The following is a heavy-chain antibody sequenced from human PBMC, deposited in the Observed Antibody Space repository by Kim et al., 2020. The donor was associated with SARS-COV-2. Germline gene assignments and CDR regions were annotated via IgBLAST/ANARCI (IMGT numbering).Heavy chain of an antibody. J-gene: IGHJ5*02. CDR3: VRDRAYCGNGVCTVRWLEP. Sequence: ASVKVSCKASGYPFTGYYLHWVRQAPGQGPEWMGWMNPNSGGTKYAQRFQGRVTMTRDTSISTAYMELSSLIFDDAAVYYCVRDRAYCGNGVCTVRWLEPWGQGTLVTVSS. V-gene: IGHV1-2*02. CDR2: MNPNSGGT. D-gene: IGHD2-8*01. CDR1: GYPFTGYY.